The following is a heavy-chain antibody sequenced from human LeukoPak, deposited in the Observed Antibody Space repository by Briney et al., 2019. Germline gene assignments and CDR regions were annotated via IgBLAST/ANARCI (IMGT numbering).Heavy chain of an antibody. J-gene: IGHJ3*02. D-gene: IGHD3-10*01. CDR2: IYYSGST. V-gene: IGHV4-39*07. Sequence: SETLSLTCTVSGGSISSSSYYWGWIRQPPGRGLEWIGRIYYSGSTYYNPSLKSRVTISVDTSKNQFSLKLSSVTAADTDVSYCARWYYYGSGSPNPRNDAFDIWGQGTMVTVSS. CDR3: ARWYYYGSGSPNPRNDAFDI. CDR1: GGSISSSSYY.